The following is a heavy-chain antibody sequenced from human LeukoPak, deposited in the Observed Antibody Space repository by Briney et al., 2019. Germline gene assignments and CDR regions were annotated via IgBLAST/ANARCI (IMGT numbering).Heavy chain of an antibody. D-gene: IGHD5-18*01. CDR3: ARERSYGDSDY. V-gene: IGHV3-64*01. CDR2: INSNGGST. J-gene: IGHJ4*02. CDR1: GFTFSSYG. Sequence: PGGSLRLSCAASGFTFSSYGMHWVRQAPGKGLEYVSAINSNGGSTYYANSVKGRFTISRDNSKNTLYLQMGSLRAENMAVYYCARERSYGDSDYWGQGTLVTVSS.